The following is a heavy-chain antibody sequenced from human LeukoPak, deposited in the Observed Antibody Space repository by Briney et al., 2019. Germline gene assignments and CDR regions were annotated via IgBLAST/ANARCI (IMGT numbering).Heavy chain of an antibody. V-gene: IGHV4-39*01. CDR2: MFYGGST. D-gene: IGHD3-16*01. CDR3: ARQGGWGGSASLFEF. CDR1: GVSISTSNYY. J-gene: IGHJ4*02. Sequence: SETLSLTCTVSGVSISTSNYYWVWLRQSPGKGLEWIGSMFYGGSTYYNPSLKSRVTISADTSKNQFSLKMRSVSASDTAMFYCARQGGWGGSASLFEFWGQGTLVTVSS.